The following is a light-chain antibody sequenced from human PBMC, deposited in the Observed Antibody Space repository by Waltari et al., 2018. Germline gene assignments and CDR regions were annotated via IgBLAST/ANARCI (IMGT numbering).Light chain of an antibody. V-gene: IGLV3-19*01. CDR2: RKN. CDR1: SLRLFY. Sequence: SSELTQEPDVSVALGQTVNITCRGDSLRLFYASWYQQAPRQAPRLVINRKNDRPSGIPGRFSASYSGATSSLIITGAQTEDEGHYYCSSRDTDGKHWLFGGGTKVTV. J-gene: IGLJ2*01. CDR3: SSRDTDGKHWL.